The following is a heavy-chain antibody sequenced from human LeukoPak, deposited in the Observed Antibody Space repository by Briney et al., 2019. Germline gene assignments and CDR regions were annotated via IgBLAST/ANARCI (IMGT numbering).Heavy chain of an antibody. D-gene: IGHD6-13*01. J-gene: IGHJ3*02. CDR3: AKDRGSWLVAFDI. CDR2: ISWNSGGI. Sequence: GGSLRLSCAASGFTFDDYGMHWVRQAPGKGLEWVSGISWNSGGIGYADSVKGRFTISRDNAKNSLYLQMNSLRAEDTALYYCAKDRGSWLVAFDIWGQGTMVTVSP. CDR1: GFTFDDYG. V-gene: IGHV3-9*01.